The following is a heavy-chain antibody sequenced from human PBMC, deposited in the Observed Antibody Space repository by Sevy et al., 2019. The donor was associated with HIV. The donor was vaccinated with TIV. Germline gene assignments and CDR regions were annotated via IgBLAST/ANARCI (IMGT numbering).Heavy chain of an antibody. CDR3: TTDLLRGGGSCPRRNGCPIFDY. V-gene: IGHV3-15*01. Sequence: GGSLRLSCAASGFTFSNAWMSWVRQAPGKGLEWVGRIKSKTDGGTTDYAAPVKGRFTISRDDSKNTLYLQMNSLKTEDTAVYYCTTDLLRGGGSCPRRNGCPIFDYWGQGTLVTVSS. J-gene: IGHJ4*02. CDR2: IKSKTDGGTT. CDR1: GFTFSNAW. D-gene: IGHD2-15*01.